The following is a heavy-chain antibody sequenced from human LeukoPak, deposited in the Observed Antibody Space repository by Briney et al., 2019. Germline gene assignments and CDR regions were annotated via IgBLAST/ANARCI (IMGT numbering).Heavy chain of an antibody. Sequence: GGSLRLSCAASGFTFSSYALHWVRQSPSKGLECVAVISYDGSNKSYADSVKGRFTISRDNSKNTLYLQMHSLRDEDTAVYYCARGGSYLSAFDIWGQGTMVTVSS. V-gene: IGHV3-30*04. J-gene: IGHJ3*02. CDR3: ARGGSYLSAFDI. CDR1: GFTFSSYA. D-gene: IGHD1-26*01. CDR2: ISYDGSNK.